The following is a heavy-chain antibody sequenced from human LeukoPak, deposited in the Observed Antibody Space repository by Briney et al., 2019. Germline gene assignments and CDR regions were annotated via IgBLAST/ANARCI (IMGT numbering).Heavy chain of an antibody. CDR2: IIPIFGTA. CDR1: GGTFSSYA. CDR3: ASRRGGSYSSSVYYFDY. V-gene: IGHV1-69*06. D-gene: IGHD6-6*01. Sequence: GASVKVSCKASGGTFSSYAISWVRQAPGQGLEWMGGIIPIFGTANYAQKFQGRVTITADKSTSTAYMELSSLRSEDTAVYYCASRRGGSYSSSVYYFDYWGQGTLVTVSS. J-gene: IGHJ4*02.